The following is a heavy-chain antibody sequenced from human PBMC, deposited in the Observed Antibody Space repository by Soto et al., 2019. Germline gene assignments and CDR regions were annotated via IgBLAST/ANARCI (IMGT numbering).Heavy chain of an antibody. J-gene: IGHJ4*02. CDR2: TTNRAKSYTA. D-gene: IGHD3-22*01. V-gene: IGHV3-72*01. CDR1: GFTFSDHY. CDR3: AREGDSSGPDFDY. Sequence: GGCLRLSCAGAGFTFSDHYIDWGRQAPGKGLEWVGRTTNRAKSYTAEYAASVKGRFTISRDDSHMYLQMDSLKTEDTAVYYCAREGDSSGPDFDYWAWEPWSPSPQ.